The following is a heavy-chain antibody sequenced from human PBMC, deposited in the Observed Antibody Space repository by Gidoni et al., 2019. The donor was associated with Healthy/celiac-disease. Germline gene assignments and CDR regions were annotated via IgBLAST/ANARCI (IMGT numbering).Heavy chain of an antibody. D-gene: IGHD6-13*01. J-gene: IGHJ4*02. Sequence: EVQLLASGGGLVQPGGSLRLSCAAAGFPLSSYDLSWVRQAPGKGLEWVSAISGSGGSTYNAGSVKVRFTISRDNSKNTLYLQMNSLRAEDTAVYYCAKDDSSSWLFDYWGQGTLVTVSS. CDR2: ISGSGGST. CDR1: GFPLSSYD. V-gene: IGHV3-23*01. CDR3: AKDDSSSWLFDY.